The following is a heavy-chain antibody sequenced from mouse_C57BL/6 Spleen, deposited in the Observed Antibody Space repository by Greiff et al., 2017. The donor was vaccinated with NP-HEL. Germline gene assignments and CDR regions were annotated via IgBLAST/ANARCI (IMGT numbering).Heavy chain of an antibody. V-gene: IGHV14-4*01. CDR1: GFNIKDDY. Sequence: EVKLMESGAELVRPGASVKLSCTASGFNIKDDYMHWVKQRPEQGLEWIGWIDPENGDTEYASKFQGKATITADTSSNTAYLQLSSLTSEDTAVYYCTTLLLWSFAYWGQGTLVTVSA. CDR2: IDPENGDT. D-gene: IGHD2-1*01. J-gene: IGHJ3*01. CDR3: TTLLLWSFAY.